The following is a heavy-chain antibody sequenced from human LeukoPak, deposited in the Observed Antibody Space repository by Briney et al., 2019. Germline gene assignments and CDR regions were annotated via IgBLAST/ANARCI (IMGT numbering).Heavy chain of an antibody. CDR2: LIHIFGSA. J-gene: IGHJ6*03. CDR1: GGTFNNYA. CDR3: ARALAVALRGLYYYYMDV. V-gene: IGHV1-69*06. Sequence: ASVKVSFKASGGTFNNYAISWVRQAPGQGLGWIGGLIHIFGSANYAQKCRGRVTITADKSTRTAYMELSSLRSEDTAVYYCARALAVALRGLYYYYMDVGGKGTTVTVSS. D-gene: IGHD6-19*01.